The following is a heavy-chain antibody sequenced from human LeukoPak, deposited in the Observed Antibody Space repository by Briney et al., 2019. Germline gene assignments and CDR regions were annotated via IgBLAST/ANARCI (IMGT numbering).Heavy chain of an antibody. J-gene: IGHJ3*02. CDR1: GFTFSSSA. D-gene: IGHD5-18*01. CDR2: IVVGSGNT. Sequence: SVKVSCKASGFTFSSSAVQWVRQARGQRLEWIGWIVVGSGNTNYAQKFQGRVTMTRDTSTSRVYMELSSLRSEDTAVYYCARVGGYSYGSPPDAFDIWGQGTMVTVSS. CDR3: ARVGGYSYGSPPDAFDI. V-gene: IGHV1-58*01.